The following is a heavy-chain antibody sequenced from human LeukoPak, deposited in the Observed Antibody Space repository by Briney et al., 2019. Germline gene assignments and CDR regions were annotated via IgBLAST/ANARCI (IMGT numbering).Heavy chain of an antibody. J-gene: IGHJ4*02. CDR2: ISSSSSYI. D-gene: IGHD2-2*02. Sequence: GGSLRLSCAASGFTFSSYSMNWVRQAPGKGLEWVSSISSSSSYIYYADSVKGRFTISRDNAKNSLYLQMNSLRAEDTAVYYCAKDALRYCSSTSCYTPDDYWGQGTLVTVSS. CDR3: AKDALRYCSSTSCYTPDDY. CDR1: GFTFSSYS. V-gene: IGHV3-21*01.